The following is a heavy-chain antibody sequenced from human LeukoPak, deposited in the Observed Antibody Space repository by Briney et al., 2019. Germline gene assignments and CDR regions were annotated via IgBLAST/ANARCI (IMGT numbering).Heavy chain of an antibody. CDR3: ARGAYSSGWAYFDH. CDR1: GFTFSDYS. Sequence: GGSLRLSCAASGFTFSDYSTNWVRQAPGKGLEWVSYISFSVNTKYYGDSVKGRFTISRDNAKNSLYLHMDGLRAEDTAVYYCARGAYSSGWAYFDHWGQGTLVTVSS. V-gene: IGHV3-48*04. J-gene: IGHJ4*02. D-gene: IGHD6-19*01. CDR2: ISFSVNTK.